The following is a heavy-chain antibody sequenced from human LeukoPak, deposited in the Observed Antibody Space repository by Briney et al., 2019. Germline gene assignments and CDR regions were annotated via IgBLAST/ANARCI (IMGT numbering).Heavy chain of an antibody. CDR1: GFTFSSYA. V-gene: IGHV3-23*01. J-gene: IGHJ5*02. CDR2: ISGSGGST. D-gene: IGHD6-13*01. Sequence: PGGSLRLSCAASGFTFSSYAMSWVRQAPGKGLEWVSAISGSGGSTYYADSVKGRFTISRDNAKNSLYLQMNSLRAEDTALYYCAKDMGIAAAGETWGQGTLVTVSS. CDR3: AKDMGIAAAGET.